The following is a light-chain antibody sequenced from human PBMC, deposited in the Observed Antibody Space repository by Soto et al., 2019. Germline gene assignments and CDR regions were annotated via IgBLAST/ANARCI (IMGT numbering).Light chain of an antibody. CDR3: QQRSNWPPYT. J-gene: IGKJ2*01. CDR1: QSVSSY. Sequence: EIVLTQSPATLSLSPGERATLSCRASQSVSSYLAWYQQNPGRAPRLLIYDASNRATGIPARFSGSGSGTDFTLTISSLEPEDFAVYYCQQRSNWPPYTFGQGTKLEIK. CDR2: DAS. V-gene: IGKV3-11*01.